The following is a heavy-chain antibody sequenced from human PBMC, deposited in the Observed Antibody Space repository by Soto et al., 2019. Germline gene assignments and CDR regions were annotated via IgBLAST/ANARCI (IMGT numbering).Heavy chain of an antibody. V-gene: IGHV4-34*01. Sequence: PSETLSLTCAVYGGSFSGYYWSWIRQPPGKGLEWIGEINHSGSTNYNPSLKSRVTISVDTSKNQFSLKLSSVTAADTAVYYCARTAHSSSSFGDWFDPWGQGTLVTVSS. CDR1: GGSFSGYY. D-gene: IGHD6-6*01. J-gene: IGHJ5*02. CDR3: ARTAHSSSSFGDWFDP. CDR2: INHSGST.